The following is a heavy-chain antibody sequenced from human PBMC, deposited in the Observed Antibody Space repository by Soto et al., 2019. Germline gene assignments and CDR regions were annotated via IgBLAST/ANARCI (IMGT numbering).Heavy chain of an antibody. V-gene: IGHV4-39*01. D-gene: IGHD1-7*01. CDR3: ARPSSTGTTISQNDAFDI. CDR2: IYYSGST. Sequence: QLQLQESGPGLVKPSETLSLTCTVSGGSISSSSYYWGWIRQPPGKGLEWIGSIYYSGSTYYNPSLRSRVTISVDTSKNQFSLKLSSVTAADTAVYYCARPSSTGTTISQNDAFDIWGQGTMVTVSS. CDR1: GGSISSSSYY. J-gene: IGHJ3*02.